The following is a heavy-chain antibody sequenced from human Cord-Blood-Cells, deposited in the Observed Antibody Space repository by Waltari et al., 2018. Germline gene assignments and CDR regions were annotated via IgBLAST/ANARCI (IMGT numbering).Heavy chain of an antibody. V-gene: IGHV4-38-2*01. CDR3: ATLRVFWNGGGGFDY. CDR2: IYHSGST. Sequence: QVQLQESGPGLVKPSETLSLTCAVSGYSISSGYYWGWIRQPPGKGLEWIGSIYHSGSTYYNPSLKSRVTISVDTSKNQFSLKLSSGTAADTAVYYCATLRVFWNGGGGFDYWGQGTLVTVSS. CDR1: GYSISSGYY. J-gene: IGHJ4*02. D-gene: IGHD1-1*01.